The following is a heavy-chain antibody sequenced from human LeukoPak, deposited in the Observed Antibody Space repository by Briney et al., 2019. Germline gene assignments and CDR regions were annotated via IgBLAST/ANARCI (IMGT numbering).Heavy chain of an antibody. J-gene: IGHJ4*02. V-gene: IGHV3-21*01. CDR2: ISSSSSYI. CDR1: GFTFSSYA. D-gene: IGHD4-17*01. CDR3: ARDNRDGDRFDY. Sequence: PGGSLRLSCAASGFTFSSYAMNWVRQAPGKGLEWVSSISSSSSYIYYADSVKGRFTISRDNAKNSLYLQMNSLRAEDTAVYYCARDNRDGDRFDYWGQGTLVTVSS.